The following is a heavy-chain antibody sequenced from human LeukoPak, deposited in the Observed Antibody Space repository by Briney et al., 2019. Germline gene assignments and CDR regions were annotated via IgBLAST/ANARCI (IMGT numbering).Heavy chain of an antibody. V-gene: IGHV4-34*01. CDR3: AVGSCSGGSCYSDPRDDY. CDR2: INHRGFT. D-gene: IGHD2-15*01. Sequence: PSETLSLTCAVSGGSFRGYYWSWIRQPPRKRLEWIGEINHRGFTNYNPSLNSRVTISVDTSKNQFSLKLSSVTAADTAIYYCAVGSCSGGSCYSDPRDDYWGQGTLVTVSS. CDR1: GGSFRGYY. J-gene: IGHJ4*02.